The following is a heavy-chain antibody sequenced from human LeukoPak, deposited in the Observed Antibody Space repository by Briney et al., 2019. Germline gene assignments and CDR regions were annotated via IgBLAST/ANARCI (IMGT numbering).Heavy chain of an antibody. J-gene: IGHJ4*02. V-gene: IGHV1-2*02. CDR1: GYTFTGYY. Sequence: ASVKVSCKASGYTFTGYYIHWIRQVPGQGLEWMGWIKPNSGDTNYAQGFQGRVTMTRDTSINTAYMELSRLKSDDTAMYYCARDRTTVTIFDSWGQGTLVTVSS. CDR2: IKPNSGDT. CDR3: ARDRTTVTIFDS. D-gene: IGHD4-17*01.